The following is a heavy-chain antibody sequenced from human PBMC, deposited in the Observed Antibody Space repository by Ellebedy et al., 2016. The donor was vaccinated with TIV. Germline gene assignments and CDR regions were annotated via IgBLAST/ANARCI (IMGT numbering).Heavy chain of an antibody. V-gene: IGHV3-21*01. CDR1: GITFNTYN. J-gene: IGHJ4*02. CDR3: ARSPAPGTPDY. Sequence: GESLKISXVASGITFNTYNMNWVRQAPGKGLEWVSSITSRSNYIYYADSLKGRFTISRDNAKNSLYLQVSSLRVEDTAVYYCARSPAPGTPDYWGQGALVTVSS. CDR2: ITSRSNYI. D-gene: IGHD1-7*01.